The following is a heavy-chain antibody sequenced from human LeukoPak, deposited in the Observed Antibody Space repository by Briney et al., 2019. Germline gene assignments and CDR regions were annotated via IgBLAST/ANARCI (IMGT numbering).Heavy chain of an antibody. CDR2: MNPNSGNT. CDR3: ASPEKDSSGPTYFQH. CDR1: GGTFSSYA. Sequence: GSSVKVSCKASGGTFSSYAISWVRQATGQGLEWMGWMNPNSGNTGYARKFQGRVTMTRNTSISTAYMELSSLRSEDTAVYYCASPEKDSSGPTYFQHWGQGTLVTVSS. D-gene: IGHD6-19*01. J-gene: IGHJ1*01. V-gene: IGHV1-8*02.